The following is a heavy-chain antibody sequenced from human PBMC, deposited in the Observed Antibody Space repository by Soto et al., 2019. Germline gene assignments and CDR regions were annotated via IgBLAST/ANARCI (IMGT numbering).Heavy chain of an antibody. Sequence: GSLRLSCAASGFTFSKYAMSWVRQAPGKGLEWVSTFTRSGNTYYADSVKGRFTIYRDNSKNTLYLQMDSLRAEDTAVYYCAREFAPGSPNYDYWGLGTLVTVSS. D-gene: IGHD3-10*01. CDR2: FTRSGNT. CDR1: GFTFSKYA. V-gene: IGHV3-23*01. CDR3: AREFAPGSPNYDY. J-gene: IGHJ4*02.